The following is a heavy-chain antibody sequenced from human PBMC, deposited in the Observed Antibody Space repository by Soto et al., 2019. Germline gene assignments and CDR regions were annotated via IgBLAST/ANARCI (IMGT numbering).Heavy chain of an antibody. D-gene: IGHD2-21*02. V-gene: IGHV1-69*06. Sequence: QVQLVQSGAEVKKPGSSVKVSCKASGGTFSSYAISWVRQAPGQGLEWMGGIIPIFGTANYAQKFQGRVTITAEKATSTAYMERSSLRSEDTAVYYCARLESVVTATLYYYGMDVWGQGTTVTVSS. CDR2: IIPIFGTA. J-gene: IGHJ6*02. CDR3: ARLESVVTATLYYYGMDV. CDR1: GGTFSSYA.